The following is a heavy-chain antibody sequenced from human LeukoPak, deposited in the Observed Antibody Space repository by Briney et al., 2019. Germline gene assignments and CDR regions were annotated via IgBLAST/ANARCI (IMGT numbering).Heavy chain of an antibody. CDR1: GFTFRSYW. Sequence: GGSLRLSCAASGFTFRSYWMHWVRQAPGKGLVWVSRINSDGSSTSYADTVKGRFTISRDNAKNTLYLQMNSLRAEDTAVYYCAREAPNCSNGTCPFHYYYAVDVWGQGTTVTVSS. CDR2: INSDGSST. J-gene: IGHJ6*02. V-gene: IGHV3-74*01. D-gene: IGHD4-11*01. CDR3: AREAPNCSNGTCPFHYYYAVDV.